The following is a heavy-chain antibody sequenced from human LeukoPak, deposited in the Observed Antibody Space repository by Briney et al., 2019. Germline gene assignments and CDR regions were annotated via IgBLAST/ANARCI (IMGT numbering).Heavy chain of an antibody. CDR1: GGSFSGYY. V-gene: IGHV4-34*01. CDR3: ARGGGYSYGYPVGYGMDV. CDR2: INHSGST. Sequence: PSETLSLTCAVYGGSFSGYYWSWIRQPPGKGLEWIGEINHSGSTNYNPSLKSRVTISVDTSKNQFSLKLSSVTAADTAVYYCARGGGYSYGYPVGYGMDVWGQGTTVTVSS. J-gene: IGHJ6*02. D-gene: IGHD5-18*01.